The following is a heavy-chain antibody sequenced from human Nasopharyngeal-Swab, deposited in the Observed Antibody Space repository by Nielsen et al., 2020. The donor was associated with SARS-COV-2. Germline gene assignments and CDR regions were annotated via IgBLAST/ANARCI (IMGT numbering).Heavy chain of an antibody. Sequence: GESLKISCAASGFTFSSYWMSWVRQAPGKGLEWVANIKQDGSEKYYVDSVKGRFTISRDNAKNSLYLQMNSLRAGDTAVYYCAREYCSSTSCYGDWFDPWGQGTLVTVSS. V-gene: IGHV3-7*01. CDR1: GFTFSSYW. CDR2: IKQDGSEK. D-gene: IGHD2-2*01. J-gene: IGHJ5*02. CDR3: AREYCSSTSCYGDWFDP.